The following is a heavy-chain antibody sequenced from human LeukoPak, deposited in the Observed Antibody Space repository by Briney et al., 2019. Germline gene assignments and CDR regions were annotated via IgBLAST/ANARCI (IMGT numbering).Heavy chain of an antibody. CDR2: ISGSDGST. D-gene: IGHD5-24*01. CDR3: AKSLGVGGYTRYKGFDQ. V-gene: IGHV3-23*01. CDR1: GFTFSSYA. Sequence: GGSLRLSRAASGFTFSSYAMNWVRQAPGKGLEWVSSISGSDGSTYYADFVKGRFTISRDNSKNTLHLQMNSLRAEDTAVYYCAKSLGVGGYTRYKGFDQWGQGTLVPVSS. J-gene: IGHJ4*02.